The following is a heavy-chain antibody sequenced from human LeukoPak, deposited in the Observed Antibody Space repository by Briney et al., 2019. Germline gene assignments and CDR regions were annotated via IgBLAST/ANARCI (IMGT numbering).Heavy chain of an antibody. J-gene: IGHJ4*02. CDR3: ARDSGYYRPVDY. D-gene: IGHD3-22*01. CDR1: GFTFDDYG. CDR2: INWNGGST. Sequence: PGGSLRLSCAASGFTFDDYGMSWVRQAPVKGLEWVSGINWNGGSTGYADSVKGRFTISRDNAKNSLYLQMNSLRAEDTALYYCARDSGYYRPVDYWGQGTLVTVSS. V-gene: IGHV3-20*04.